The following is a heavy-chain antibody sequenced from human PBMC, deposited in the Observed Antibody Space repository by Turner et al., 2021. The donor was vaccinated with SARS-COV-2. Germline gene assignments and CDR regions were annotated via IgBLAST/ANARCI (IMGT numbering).Heavy chain of an antibody. J-gene: IGHJ4*02. D-gene: IGHD3-9*01. V-gene: IGHV1-24*01. CDR3: ATDDILTGYYTSFDY. CDR2: FDPEDGET. CDR1: GYTLTELS. Sequence: QVQLVQSGAEVKKPGASVKVSCKVSGYTLTELSMHWVRQAPGKGLEWMGGFDPEDGETISAQKFQGRVTITGDTSTDTAYMELSSLRSEDTAVYYCATDDILTGYYTSFDYWGQGTLVTVSS.